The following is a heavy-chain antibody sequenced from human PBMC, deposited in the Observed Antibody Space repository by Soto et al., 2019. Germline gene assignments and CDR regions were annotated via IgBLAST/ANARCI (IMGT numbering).Heavy chain of an antibody. CDR3: ARYRRGAVAGYTLDN. CDR1: GGSISSNY. Sequence: SETLSLTCTVSGGSISSNYWTWIRQHPGKGLEWIGYVYNSGSTNYNPSLKSRVTISEDTSKSQFSLKVNSMTAADTAVYYCARYRRGAVAGYTLDNWGQGMLVTVSS. J-gene: IGHJ4*02. V-gene: IGHV4-59*01. CDR2: VYNSGST. D-gene: IGHD6-13*01.